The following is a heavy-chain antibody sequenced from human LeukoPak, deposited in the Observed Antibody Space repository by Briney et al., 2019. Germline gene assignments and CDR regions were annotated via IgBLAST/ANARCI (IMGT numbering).Heavy chain of an antibody. J-gene: IGHJ6*02. Sequence: ASVKVSCKASGYTFTSYGISWVRQAPGQGLEWMGWISAYNGNTNYAQKLQGRVTMTTDTSTSTAYMELRSLRSDDTAVYYCAREAYCGDDCYDGYYYYGMDVWGQGTTVTVSS. CDR2: ISAYNGNT. CDR3: AREAYCGDDCYDGYYYYGMDV. V-gene: IGHV1-18*01. D-gene: IGHD2-21*02. CDR1: GYTFTSYG.